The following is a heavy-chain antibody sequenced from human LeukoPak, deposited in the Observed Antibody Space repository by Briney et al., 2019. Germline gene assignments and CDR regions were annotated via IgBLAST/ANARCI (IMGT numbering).Heavy chain of an antibody. D-gene: IGHD4-23*01. CDR1: GGSISSYY. CDR2: IFYSGST. J-gene: IGHJ4*02. Sequence: SETLSLTCTVSGGSISSYYWSWIRQPPGKGLEWIGYIFYSGSTDYNPSLKSRVTISLDTSKNQFSLNLSSVTAADTSLYYCARGHGGPYFDYWGRGTLVAVSS. V-gene: IGHV4-59*01. CDR3: ARGHGGPYFDY.